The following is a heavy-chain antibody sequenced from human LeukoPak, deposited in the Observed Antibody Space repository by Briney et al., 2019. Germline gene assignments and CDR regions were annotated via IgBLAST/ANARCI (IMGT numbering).Heavy chain of an antibody. CDR3: ARDLFYPYYGSGSPNGYYYYYMDV. CDR1: GFTFDDYG. V-gene: IGHV3-30*02. J-gene: IGHJ6*03. Sequence: GGSLRLSCAASGFTFDDYGMHWVRQAPGKGLEWVAFIRYDGSNKYYADSVKGRFTISRDNSKNTLYLQMNSLRAEDTAVYYCARDLFYPYYGSGSPNGYYYYYMDVWGKGTTVTVSS. D-gene: IGHD3-10*01. CDR2: IRYDGSNK.